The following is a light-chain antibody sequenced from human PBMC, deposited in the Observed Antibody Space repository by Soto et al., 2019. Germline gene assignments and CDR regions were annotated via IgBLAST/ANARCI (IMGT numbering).Light chain of an antibody. CDR2: DAS. V-gene: IGKV3-11*02. CDR3: QQRSDWPRT. Sequence: EIVLTQSPATLSLSPGERATLSCRASQSVSSYLAWYQQKPGQAPRLLIYDASNMATGIPARFSGSGSGRDFTVTISSLEPEEFAVYYCQQRSDWPRTFGQGTKLEIK. CDR1: QSVSSY. J-gene: IGKJ2*01.